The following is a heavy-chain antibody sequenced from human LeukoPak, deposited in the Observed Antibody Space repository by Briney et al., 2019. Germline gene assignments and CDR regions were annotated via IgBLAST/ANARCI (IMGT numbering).Heavy chain of an antibody. Sequence: SETLSLTCTVSGGSISSDYWSWIRQPPGKGLEWIGYIYYSGSTNYNPSLKSRVTISVDTSKNQFSLKLSSVTAADTAVYYCARHRPGLVSYYYGMEVWGKGTTVTVSS. D-gene: IGHD1-14*01. V-gene: IGHV4-59*08. CDR2: IYYSGST. J-gene: IGHJ6*04. CDR3: ARHRPGLVSYYYGMEV. CDR1: GGSISSDY.